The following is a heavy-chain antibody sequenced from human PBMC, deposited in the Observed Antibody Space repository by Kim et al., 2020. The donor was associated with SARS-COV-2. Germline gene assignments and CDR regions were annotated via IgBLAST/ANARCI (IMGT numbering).Heavy chain of an antibody. CDR1: GGSISSSSYY. J-gene: IGHJ4*02. V-gene: IGHV4-39*01. D-gene: IGHD1-26*01. CDR2: IYYTGNT. CDR3: ARLPGGGGSRAFGY. Sequence: SETLSLTCTVSGGSISSSSYYWGWIRQPPGKGLEWFGTIYYTGNTYYNPSLKSRVTISVDTSKNQFXLKLSSVTAADTAVYYCARLPGGGGSRAFGYWGQGTXVTVSS.